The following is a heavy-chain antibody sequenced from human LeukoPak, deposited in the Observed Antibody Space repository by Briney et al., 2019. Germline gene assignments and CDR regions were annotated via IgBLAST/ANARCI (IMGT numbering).Heavy chain of an antibody. J-gene: IGHJ4*02. V-gene: IGHV4-59*01. CDR2: IYYSGST. D-gene: IGHD6-19*01. Sequence: PSETLSLTCTVSGGSISSYYWSWIRQPPGKGLEWIGYIYYSGSTNYNPSLKSRVTISVDTSKNQFSLKLSSVTAADTAVYYCARRLAVAGGFDYWGQGTLVTVSS. CDR3: ARRLAVAGGFDY. CDR1: GGSISSYY.